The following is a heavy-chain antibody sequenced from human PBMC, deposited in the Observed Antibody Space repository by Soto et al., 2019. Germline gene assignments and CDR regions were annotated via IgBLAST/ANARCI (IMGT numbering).Heavy chain of an antibody. CDR3: ARAPYSSSSDFDY. D-gene: IGHD6-6*01. Sequence: ASVKVSCKASGYTFTRYGISWVRQAPGQGLEWMGWINRNNNDTNYAQKLQGRVTMTRDTSISTAYMELSRLRSDETAVYYCARAPYSSSSDFDYWGQGTLVTVSS. CDR2: INRNNNDT. CDR1: GYTFTRYG. V-gene: IGHV1-18*01. J-gene: IGHJ4*02.